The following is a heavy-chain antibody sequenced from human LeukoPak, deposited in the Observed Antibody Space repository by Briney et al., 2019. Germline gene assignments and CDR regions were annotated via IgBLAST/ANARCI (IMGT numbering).Heavy chain of an antibody. J-gene: IGHJ6*04. CDR1: GDSVSSNSAA. CDR3: ARDRRIAMAGPWGDYYYGMDV. Sequence: SQTLSLTCAISGDSVSSNSAAWNWIRQSPSRGLEWLGRTYYRSKWYNDYAVSVKSRITINPDTSKNQFSLQLNSVTPEDTAVYYCARDRRIAMAGPWGDYYYGMDVWGKGTTVTVSS. V-gene: IGHV6-1*01. D-gene: IGHD6-19*01. CDR2: TYYRSKWYN.